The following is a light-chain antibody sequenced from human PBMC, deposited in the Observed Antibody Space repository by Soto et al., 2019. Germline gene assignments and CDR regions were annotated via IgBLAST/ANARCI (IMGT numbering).Light chain of an antibody. V-gene: IGKV3-20*01. J-gene: IGKJ1*01. Sequence: EIVLTQSPGTLSLSPGERATLSCRASQSFSSSYLAWYQQKPGQAPRLLIYGASNRATGIPDRFSGSGSGTDFTLTISRLEPEDFAVYYCQQYGSAPAWTFVQGTKVEIK. CDR3: QQYGSAPAWT. CDR1: QSFSSSY. CDR2: GAS.